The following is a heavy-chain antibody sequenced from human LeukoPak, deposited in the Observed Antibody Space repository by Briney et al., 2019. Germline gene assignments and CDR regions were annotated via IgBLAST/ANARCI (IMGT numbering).Heavy chain of an antibody. J-gene: IGHJ4*02. D-gene: IGHD3-3*01. V-gene: IGHV3-53*01. CDR3: ARADLEWLLYFDY. CDR1: GFTVSGNY. CDR2: IYSGGDT. Sequence: GGSLRLSCAASGFTVSGNYMSWVRQAPGKGLEWVSVIYSGGDTYSADSVKGRFTISRDNSKNTVYLQMNSLRAEDTAVYYCARADLEWLLYFDYWGQGTLVTVSS.